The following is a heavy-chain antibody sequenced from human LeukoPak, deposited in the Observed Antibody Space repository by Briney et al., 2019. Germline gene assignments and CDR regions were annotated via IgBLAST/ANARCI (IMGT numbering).Heavy chain of an antibody. Sequence: GGSLRLSCAASGFTFSGYWMHWVRQAPGKGLVWVSRINADGSSTDYADSVKGRFTISRDNAKNTLYLQMNSLRAEDTAVYYCAREMGGVVLTLDYWGQGTLVTVSS. J-gene: IGHJ4*02. CDR1: GFTFSGYW. CDR2: INADGSST. D-gene: IGHD3-16*01. CDR3: AREMGGVVLTLDY. V-gene: IGHV3-74*01.